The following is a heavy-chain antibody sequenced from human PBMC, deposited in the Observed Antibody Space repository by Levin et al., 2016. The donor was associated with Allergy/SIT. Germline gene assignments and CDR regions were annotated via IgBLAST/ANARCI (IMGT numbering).Heavy chain of an antibody. Sequence: WVRQAPGQRLEWMGWINAGNGNTKYSQKFQGRVTITRDTSASTAYMELSSLRSEDTAVYYCASSGYYYDSSGYYYADYYYGMDVWGQGTTVTVSS. CDR2: INAGNGNT. J-gene: IGHJ6*02. D-gene: IGHD3-22*01. V-gene: IGHV1-3*01. CDR3: ASSGYYYDSSGYYYADYYYGMDV.